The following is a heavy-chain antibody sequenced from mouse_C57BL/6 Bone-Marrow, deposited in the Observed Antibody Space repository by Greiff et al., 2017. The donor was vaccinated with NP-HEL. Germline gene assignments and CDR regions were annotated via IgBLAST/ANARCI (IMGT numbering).Heavy chain of an antibody. CDR3: ARRGKNYGSSLYYDAMDY. CDR2: INPSSGYT. CDR1: GYTFTSYW. J-gene: IGHJ4*01. Sequence: QVQLQQSGAELAKPGASVKLSCKASGYTFTSYWMHWVKQRPGQGLEWIGYINPSSGYTKSNQKFKDKATLTADKSSSTAYMQLSSLTYEDSAVYYCARRGKNYGSSLYYDAMDYWGQGTSVTVSS. V-gene: IGHV1-7*01. D-gene: IGHD1-1*01.